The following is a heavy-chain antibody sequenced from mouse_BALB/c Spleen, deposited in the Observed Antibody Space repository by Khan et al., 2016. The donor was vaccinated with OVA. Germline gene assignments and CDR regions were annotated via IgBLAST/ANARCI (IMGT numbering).Heavy chain of an antibody. V-gene: IGHV1-76*01. CDR2: IYPGTDNT. Sequence: QVQLKQSGAELVRPGTSVKLSCKTSGYIFTSYWIHLVRQRTGQGLEWIARIYPGTDNTYYNEKLKDRATLTADRSSSTASMQLNSLKSEDSAVYVCAREEAWYYFDYWGQGTTLTVSS. CDR3: AREEAWYYFDY. J-gene: IGHJ2*01. CDR1: GYIFTSYW. D-gene: IGHD3-2*02.